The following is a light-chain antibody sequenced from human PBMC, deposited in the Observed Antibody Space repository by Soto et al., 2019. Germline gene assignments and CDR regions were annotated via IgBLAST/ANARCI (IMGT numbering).Light chain of an antibody. CDR1: QGISDY. CDR3: QKYNSAPLT. J-gene: IGKJ4*01. CDR2: AAS. V-gene: IGKV1-27*01. Sequence: IHMTQSPSSLSASVGDRDNITCRAVQGISDYLAWYQQKAGKVPKLLIYAASTLQSGVPSRFSGSGSGTDFTLTIGSLQPEDVATYYCQKYNSAPLTFGGGTKVDIK.